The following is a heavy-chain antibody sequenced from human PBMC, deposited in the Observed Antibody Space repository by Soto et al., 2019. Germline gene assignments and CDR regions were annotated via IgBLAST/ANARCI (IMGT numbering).Heavy chain of an antibody. J-gene: IGHJ4*02. CDR3: ALRLGDPGRLYFDY. CDR2: IYYSGST. Sequence: PSETLSLTCTVSGGSISSGGYYWSWIRQHPGKGLEWIGYIYYSGSTYYNPSLKSRVTISVDTSKNQFSLKLSSVTAADTAVYYCALRLGDPGRLYFDYWGQGTQVTVSS. V-gene: IGHV4-31*03. D-gene: IGHD3-16*01. CDR1: GGSISSGGYY.